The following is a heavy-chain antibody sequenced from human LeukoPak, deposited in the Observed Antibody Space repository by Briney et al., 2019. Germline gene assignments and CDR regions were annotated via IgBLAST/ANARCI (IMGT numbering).Heavy chain of an antibody. Sequence: SETLSLTCTVSGGSISSYYWSWIRQPPGKGLEWIGEINHSGSTNYNPSLKSRVTISVETSKNQFSLKLSSVTAADTAVYYCARGSEQWLGNNWFDPWGQGTLVTVSS. J-gene: IGHJ5*02. CDR1: GGSISSYY. CDR3: ARGSEQWLGNNWFDP. CDR2: INHSGST. V-gene: IGHV4-34*01. D-gene: IGHD6-19*01.